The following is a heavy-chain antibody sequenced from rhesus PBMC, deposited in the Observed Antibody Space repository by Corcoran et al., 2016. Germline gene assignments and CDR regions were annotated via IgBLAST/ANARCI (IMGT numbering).Heavy chain of an antibody. CDR1: GGSISGYYY. CDR2: IYGNSART. D-gene: IGHD1-26*01. Sequence: QVQLQESGPGLVKPSETLSLTCAVYGGSISGYYYWSWIRQPPCKGLEWIGYIYGNSARTNYTPTLKNRVPISKDTSKNQFSLKLSSVAAADTAVYYCARENNWNYGDVWGPGVLVTVSS. V-gene: IGHV4-73*01. J-gene: IGHJ5-1*01. CDR3: ARENNWNYGDV.